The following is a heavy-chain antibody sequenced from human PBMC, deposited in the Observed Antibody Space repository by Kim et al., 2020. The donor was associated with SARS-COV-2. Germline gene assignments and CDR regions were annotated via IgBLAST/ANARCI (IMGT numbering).Heavy chain of an antibody. CDR2: IGTTSTYT. V-gene: IGHV3-11*03. CDR1: GFTFSAYY. Sequence: GGSLRLSCAASGFTFSAYYMHWIRQAPGKGLEWVSYIGTTSTYTKYADSVKCRFTISRDNANNSLYLQMNSLIADDTAVYYCSMPKGYCSGASCEGAFD. CDR3: SMPKGYCSGASCEGAFD. J-gene: IGHJ3*02. D-gene: IGHD2-15*01.